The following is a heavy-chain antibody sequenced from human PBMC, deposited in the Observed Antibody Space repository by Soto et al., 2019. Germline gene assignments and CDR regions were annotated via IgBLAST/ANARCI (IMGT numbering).Heavy chain of an antibody. Sequence: GGSLRLSCAASGFTFSSYEMNWVRQAPGKGLEWVSYISSSGSTIYYADSVKGRFTISRDNAKNSLYLQMNSLRAEDTAVYYCARDGSEVKSGDFVAFDIWGQGTMVTVSS. D-gene: IGHD7-27*01. J-gene: IGHJ3*02. CDR3: ARDGSEVKSGDFVAFDI. CDR2: ISSSGSTI. CDR1: GFTFSSYE. V-gene: IGHV3-48*03.